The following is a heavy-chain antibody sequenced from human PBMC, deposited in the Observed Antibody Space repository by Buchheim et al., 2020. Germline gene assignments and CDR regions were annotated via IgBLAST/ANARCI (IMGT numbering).Heavy chain of an antibody. CDR2: IYTSGST. CDR1: GGSISSGSYY. D-gene: IGHD2-2*01. V-gene: IGHV4-61*02. Sequence: QVQLQESGPGLVKPSQTLSLTCTVSGGSISSGSYYWSWIRQPAGKGLEWIGRIYTSGSTNYNPSLKTRVTLSVDTPKNQFSLKLSSVTAADTAVYYCARAGSTSWFDPWGQGTL. J-gene: IGHJ5*02. CDR3: ARAGSTSWFDP.